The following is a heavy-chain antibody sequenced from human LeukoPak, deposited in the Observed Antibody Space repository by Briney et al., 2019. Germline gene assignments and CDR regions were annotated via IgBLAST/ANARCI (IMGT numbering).Heavy chain of an antibody. Sequence: GGSLRLSCAASGFTFSSYWMTWIRQAPGKGLEWVANINQDGSEKYYVDSVKGRFTMSRDNTKNSLYLQMNSLRAEDTAVYYCARSNYFDYWGQGTLVTVSS. CDR3: ARSNYFDY. V-gene: IGHV3-7*01. J-gene: IGHJ4*02. CDR2: INQDGSEK. CDR1: GFTFSSYW.